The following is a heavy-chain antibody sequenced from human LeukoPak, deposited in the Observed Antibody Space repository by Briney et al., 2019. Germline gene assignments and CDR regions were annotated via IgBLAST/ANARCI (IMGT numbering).Heavy chain of an antibody. Sequence: SGTLSLTCAVSGGSISSSNWWSWVRQPPGKGLEWIGEIYHSGSTKYNPSLKSRVTISVDKSKNQLSLNLSSVTAADTAVYYCASLRVERFYFDYWGQGTLVTVSS. J-gene: IGHJ4*02. V-gene: IGHV4-4*02. CDR1: GGSISSSNW. CDR3: ASLRVERFYFDY. CDR2: IYHSGST.